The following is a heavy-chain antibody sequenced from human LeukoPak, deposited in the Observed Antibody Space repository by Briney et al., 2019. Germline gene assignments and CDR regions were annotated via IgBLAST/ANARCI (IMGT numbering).Heavy chain of an antibody. CDR2: VSSDGSIK. J-gene: IGHJ4*02. CDR3: ARGYSSSWLGYFDY. Sequence: GGSLRLSCAASGFTFSSYGIHWVRQAPGKGLEWVAVVSSDGSIKYYADSVKGRFTISRDTSKNTAYLQMNSLGAEDTAFYYCARGYSSSWLGYFDYWGQGTLVTASS. D-gene: IGHD6-13*01. V-gene: IGHV3-30*03. CDR1: GFTFSSYG.